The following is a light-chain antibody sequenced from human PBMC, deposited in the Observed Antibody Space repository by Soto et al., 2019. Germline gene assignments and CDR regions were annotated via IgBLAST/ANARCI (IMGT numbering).Light chain of an antibody. Sequence: QSALTQPASVSGSPGQSITISCTGTSSDVGAYSYVSWYQQHPGKAPKLIIYDVSDRPSGISNRFSGSKSDNTASLTISGLQAEDEAEYYCSSYTSSRTYVFGTGTK. CDR3: SSYTSSRTYV. CDR1: SSDVGAYSY. CDR2: DVS. J-gene: IGLJ1*01. V-gene: IGLV2-14*01.